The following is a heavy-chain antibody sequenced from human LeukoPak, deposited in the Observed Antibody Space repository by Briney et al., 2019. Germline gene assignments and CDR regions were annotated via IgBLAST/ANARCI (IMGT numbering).Heavy chain of an antibody. J-gene: IGHJ4*02. V-gene: IGHV3-23*01. D-gene: IGHD2-2*01. CDR1: GFTFSTYA. CDR2: FSGSGGRT. CDR3: AKVTSSYNYFDY. Sequence: PGGSLRLSCVASGFTFSTYAMSWVRQAPGKGLEWVSPFSGSGGRTLFADPVKGRFVISRDNSKNTLYLQMNSPRAEDTAVYYCAKVTSSYNYFDYWGQGAPVTVSS.